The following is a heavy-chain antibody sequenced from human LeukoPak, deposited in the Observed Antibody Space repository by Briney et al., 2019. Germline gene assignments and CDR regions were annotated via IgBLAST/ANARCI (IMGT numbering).Heavy chain of an antibody. CDR1: GFTFSSYG. D-gene: IGHD3-10*01. J-gene: IGHJ5*02. CDR2: ISSSGSTI. Sequence: GGSLRLSCGASGFTFSSYGMHWVRQAPGKGLEWVSYISSSGSTIYYADSVKGRFTISRDNAKNSLYLQMNSLRAEDTAVYYCARGRRRLWFGELWYNWFDPWGQGTLVTVSS. V-gene: IGHV3-48*04. CDR3: ARGRRRLWFGELWYNWFDP.